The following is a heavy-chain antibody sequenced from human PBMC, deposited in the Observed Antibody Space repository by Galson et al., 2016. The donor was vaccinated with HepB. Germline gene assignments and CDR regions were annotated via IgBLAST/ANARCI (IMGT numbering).Heavy chain of an antibody. V-gene: IGHV1-18*04. Sequence: SVKVSCKASGYTFTSYAISWARQAPGQGLEWMGWINGDNGDTMYIEKFQGRVTLTTHTSANTAYMELRSLRSEDTAVYYCAGPYDYYYYHGMDVWGQGTTVTVSS. D-gene: IGHD2-2*01. CDR2: INGDNGDT. J-gene: IGHJ6*02. CDR1: GYTFTSYA. CDR3: AGPYDYYYYHGMDV.